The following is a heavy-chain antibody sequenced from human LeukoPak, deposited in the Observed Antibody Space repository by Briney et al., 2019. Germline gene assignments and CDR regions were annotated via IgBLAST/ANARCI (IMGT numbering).Heavy chain of an antibody. CDR3: ARGDYYYMDV. V-gene: IGHV4-39*01. J-gene: IGHJ6*03. CDR1: GGSISGSSYY. CDR2: IYYSGST. Sequence: PSETLSLTCTVSGGSISGSSYYWGWIRQTPGKGLEWIGNIYYSGSTYYNPSPKSRVTISVDTSKNQFSLKVSSVTAADTAVYYCARGDYYYMDVWGKGITVTISS.